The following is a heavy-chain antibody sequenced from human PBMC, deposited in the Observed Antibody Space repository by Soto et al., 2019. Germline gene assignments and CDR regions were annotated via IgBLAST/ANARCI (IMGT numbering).Heavy chain of an antibody. D-gene: IGHD6-19*01. J-gene: IGHJ4*02. CDR1: GFSLTTSGLC. CDR2: IEGDDDK. Sequence: PTLVNPTQTLTLTCTFSGFSLTTSGLCVSWFRQPPGKALEWLALIEGDDDKHFSTSLKTRLTISKDTSKNQVVLTMTNMDPVDTATYYCARSGSAWDNYDYWGQGTLVTVSS. CDR3: ARSGSAWDNYDY. V-gene: IGHV2-70*19.